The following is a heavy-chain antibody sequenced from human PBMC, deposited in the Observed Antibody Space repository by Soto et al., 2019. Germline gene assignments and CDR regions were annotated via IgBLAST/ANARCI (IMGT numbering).Heavy chain of an antibody. CDR2: INPNSGGT. CDR3: ARDNYYGSGSYSNHYYYYGMDV. D-gene: IGHD3-10*01. CDR1: GYTFTGYY. J-gene: IGHJ6*02. V-gene: IGHV1-2*04. Sequence: GASVKVSCKASGYTFTGYYMHWVRQAPGQGLEWMGWINPNSGGTNYAQKFQGWVTMTRDTSISTAYMELSRLRSDDTAVYYCARDNYYGSGSYSNHYYYYGMDVWGQGTTVTVSS.